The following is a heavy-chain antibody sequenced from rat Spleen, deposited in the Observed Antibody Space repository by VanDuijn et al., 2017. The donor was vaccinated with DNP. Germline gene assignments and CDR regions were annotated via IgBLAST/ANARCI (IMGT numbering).Heavy chain of an antibody. J-gene: IGHJ3*01. CDR1: GYSITSNY. CDR3: ASLWTLAY. Sequence: EVQLQESGPGLVKPSQSLSLTCSVTGYSITSNYWAWIRKFPGNKMEWMGYISYSGSTGYNPFLKSRISITRDTSKNQFFLQLNSVTTEDTATYYCASLWTLAYWGQGTLVTVSS. V-gene: IGHV3-1*01. CDR2: ISYSGST. D-gene: IGHD1-6*01.